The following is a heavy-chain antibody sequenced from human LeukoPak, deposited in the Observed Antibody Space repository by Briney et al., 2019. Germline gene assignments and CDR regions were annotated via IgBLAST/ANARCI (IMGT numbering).Heavy chain of an antibody. J-gene: IGHJ5*02. CDR2: MFYNGDI. Sequence: SETLSLTCTVFGGSISGYYWSWIRQPPGKGLEWIAYMFYNGDINHNPSLQSRVAISVDTSKNHFSLKLRSVTAADTAIYYCARGHYGLDPWGQGTLVTVSS. CDR3: ARGHYGLDP. CDR1: GGSISGYY. V-gene: IGHV4-59*08. D-gene: IGHD3-16*01.